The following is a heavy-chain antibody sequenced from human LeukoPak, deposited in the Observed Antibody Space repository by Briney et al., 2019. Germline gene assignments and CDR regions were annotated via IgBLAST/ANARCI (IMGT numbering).Heavy chain of an antibody. CDR3: ARGGGKSGYYTDV. Sequence: SETLSLTCAVYGGSFSDYYWSWIRQPPGKGLERIGEINHSGSTNCNPSPKSRVTISVDTSKNQFSLKLTPVTAADTAVYYCARGGGKSGYYTDVWDKGATVTVSS. J-gene: IGHJ6*03. V-gene: IGHV4-34*01. CDR1: GGSFSDYY. CDR2: INHSGST. D-gene: IGHD4-23*01.